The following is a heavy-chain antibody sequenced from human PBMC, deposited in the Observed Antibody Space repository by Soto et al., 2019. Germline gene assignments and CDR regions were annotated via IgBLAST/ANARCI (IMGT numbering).Heavy chain of an antibody. CDR2: ISSGSSTI. CDR1: GFTFNTYS. V-gene: IGHV3-48*02. Sequence: PGGSLRLSCAASGFTFNTYSMNCFRQAPGKGLEWVSYISSGSSTIYYADSVKGRFTISRDNAKNSLFLQMNSLRDEDTAVYYCARDRKDYYYYGMDVWGQGTTVTVSS. CDR3: ARDRKDYYYYGMDV. J-gene: IGHJ6*02.